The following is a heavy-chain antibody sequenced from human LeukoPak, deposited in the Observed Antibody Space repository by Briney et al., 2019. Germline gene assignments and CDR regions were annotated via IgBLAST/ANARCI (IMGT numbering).Heavy chain of an antibody. J-gene: IGHJ4*02. CDR3: AKVWGSSWSPFDY. V-gene: IGHV3-23*01. Sequence: GGSLRLSCAASGFTFSTYAMSWVRQAPGKGLEWVSGISGSGGSTNYADSVKGRFTISRDNYKNTLYLQMSSLRAEDTAVYYCAKVWGSSWSPFDYWGQGTLVTVSS. CDR2: ISGSGGST. D-gene: IGHD6-13*01. CDR1: GFTFSTYA.